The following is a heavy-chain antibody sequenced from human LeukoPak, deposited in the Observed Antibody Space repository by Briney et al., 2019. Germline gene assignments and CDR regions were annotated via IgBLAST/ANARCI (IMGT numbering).Heavy chain of an antibody. V-gene: IGHV5-51*01. CDR3: ARPSFSSVPWFFDD. CDR1: GYIFSTYW. D-gene: IGHD6-19*01. Sequence: GESLKISCKGSGYIFSTYWIGWVRQMPGKGLEWIAIIYPDNSATRYSPSFQGQVTISADKSISTVYLQWSSLKASDTAMYYCARPSFSSVPWFFDDWGQGTLVTVSS. J-gene: IGHJ4*02. CDR2: IYPDNSAT.